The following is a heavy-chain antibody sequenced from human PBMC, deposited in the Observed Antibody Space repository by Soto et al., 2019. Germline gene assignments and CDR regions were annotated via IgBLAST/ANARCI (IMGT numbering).Heavy chain of an antibody. D-gene: IGHD6-19*01. CDR1: GGSISSGGYY. Sequence: PSETLSLTCTVSGGSISSGGYYRSWIRQHPGKGLEWIGYIYYSGSTYYNPSLKSRVTISVDTSKNQFSLKLSSVTAADTAVYYCARHPREASSGWYFGPLNWFDPWGQGTLVTVSS. CDR3: ARHPREASSGWYFGPLNWFDP. CDR2: IYYSGST. J-gene: IGHJ5*02. V-gene: IGHV4-31*03.